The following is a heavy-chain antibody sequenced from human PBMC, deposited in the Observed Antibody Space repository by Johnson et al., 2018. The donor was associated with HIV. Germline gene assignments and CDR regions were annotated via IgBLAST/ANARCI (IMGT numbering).Heavy chain of an antibody. Sequence: VQLVESGGGVVRPGGSLRLSCAVSGFTFEDYGMSWVRQAPGKGLEWVSGINWNGGSTGYADFVKGRFTISRDSSKNTLYLQMNSLRAEDTAVYYCARDQHDSYGGWLYGAFDIWGQGTRVSVSS. CDR3: ARDQHDSYGGWLYGAFDI. CDR2: INWNGGST. D-gene: IGHD5-18*01. V-gene: IGHV3-20*04. J-gene: IGHJ3*02. CDR1: GFTFEDYG.